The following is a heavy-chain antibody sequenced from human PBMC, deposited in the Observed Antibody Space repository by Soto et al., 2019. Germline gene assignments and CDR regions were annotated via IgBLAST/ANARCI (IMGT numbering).Heavy chain of an antibody. V-gene: IGHV1-46*01. D-gene: IGHD3-22*01. CDR2: INPSGGST. CDR3: ARAYDDSSGYYSDY. J-gene: IGHJ4*02. CDR1: GYPFTSYY. Sequence: AGSVKVSFNASGYPFTSYYMHWVRQAPGQGLEWMGIINPSGGSTSYSQKFQVRVTMTRYTSTSTVYMDLSSLRSEDTAVYYCARAYDDSSGYYSDYWGQGTLVTVSS.